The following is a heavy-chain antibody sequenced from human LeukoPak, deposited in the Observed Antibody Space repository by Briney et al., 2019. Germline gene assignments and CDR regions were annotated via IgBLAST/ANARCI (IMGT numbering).Heavy chain of an antibody. V-gene: IGHV3-7*01. CDR3: AKETVAAPPIDY. Sequence: GGSLRLSCAASGFSLSRYWMSWVRQAPGKGLEWVANIGKDGTGNHYVDAVKGRFTISRDNAKNSLYLQMNSLRADDTAVYYCAKETVAAPPIDYWGQGTLVTVSS. D-gene: IGHD6-19*01. CDR1: GFSLSRYW. CDR2: IGKDGTGN. J-gene: IGHJ4*02.